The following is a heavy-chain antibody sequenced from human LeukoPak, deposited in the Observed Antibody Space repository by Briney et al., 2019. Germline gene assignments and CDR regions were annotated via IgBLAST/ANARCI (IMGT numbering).Heavy chain of an antibody. J-gene: IGHJ3*02. CDR3: ARDPKVRANAFDI. CDR2: TYYRSKWNN. D-gene: IGHD1-26*01. V-gene: IGHV6-1*01. CDR1: GDRVSSNSDA. Sequence: SQTLSLTFAISGDRVSSNSDAWNGIRQSPSRGLEWLGRTYYRSKWNNDYAVSVKSRITIKPDTSKIQFSLQLNSVTHCDTAVYYCARDPKVRANAFDIWGQGTMVTVSS.